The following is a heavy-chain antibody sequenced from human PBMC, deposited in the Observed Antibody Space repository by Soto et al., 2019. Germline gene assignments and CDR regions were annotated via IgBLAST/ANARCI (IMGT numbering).Heavy chain of an antibody. CDR1: GGSLSGYY. V-gene: IGHV4-34*01. CDR2: IKDGGRT. J-gene: IGHJ4*02. D-gene: IGHD5-12*01. Sequence: QVQLQQWGAGLLKPSETLSLNCAVNGGSLSGYYWSWIRQPPGKGLEWIGEIKDGGRTNYIPSLRSRATISSDTANNQFYLRLDSVTAADTGVYYCARGQEGVVATHWDQGTLVTVSS. CDR3: ARGQEGVVATH.